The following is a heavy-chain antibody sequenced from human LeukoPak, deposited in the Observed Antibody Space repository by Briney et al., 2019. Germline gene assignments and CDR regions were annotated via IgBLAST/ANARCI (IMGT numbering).Heavy chain of an antibody. CDR1: GFTFSSYA. D-gene: IGHD3-16*02. J-gene: IGHJ4*02. CDR3: ARDYLAGSYYDYVWGSYRMGGLDY. V-gene: IGHV3-30-3*01. CDR2: ISYDGSNK. Sequence: RPGRSLRLSCAASGFTFSSYAMHWVRQAPGKGLEWVAVISYDGSNKYYADSVKGRFTISRDNSKNTLYLQMNRLRAEDTAVYYCARDYLAGSYYDYVWGSYRMGGLDYWGQGTLVTVSS.